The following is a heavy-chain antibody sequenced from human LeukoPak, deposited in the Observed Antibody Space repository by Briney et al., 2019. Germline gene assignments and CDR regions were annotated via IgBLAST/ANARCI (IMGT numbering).Heavy chain of an antibody. J-gene: IGHJ4*02. CDR2: IYYSGNT. D-gene: IGHD1-26*01. V-gene: IGHV4-59*01. Sequence: SETLSLTCTVSGGSISSFYWSWIRQPPGKGPEWIGYIYYSGNTNYNPSLKNRVTISVDTSKNQFSLKLSSVTAADTAVYYCARGYSGSYGRFDYWGQGTLATVSS. CDR3: ARGYSGSYGRFDY. CDR1: GGSISSFY.